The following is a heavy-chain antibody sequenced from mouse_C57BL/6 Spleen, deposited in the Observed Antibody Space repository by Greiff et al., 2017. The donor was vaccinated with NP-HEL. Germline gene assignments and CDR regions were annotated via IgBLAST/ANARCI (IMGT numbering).Heavy chain of an antibody. CDR3: TTGHYGSSYGFAY. CDR1: GFNIKDDY. V-gene: IGHV14-4*01. J-gene: IGHJ3*01. Sequence: EVQLQQSGAELVRPGASVKLSCTASGFNIKDDYMHWVKQRPEQGLEWIGWIDPENGDTEYASKFQGKATITADTSSNTAYLQLSSLTSEDTAVYYCTTGHYGSSYGFAYWGQGTLVTVSA. CDR2: IDPENGDT. D-gene: IGHD1-1*01.